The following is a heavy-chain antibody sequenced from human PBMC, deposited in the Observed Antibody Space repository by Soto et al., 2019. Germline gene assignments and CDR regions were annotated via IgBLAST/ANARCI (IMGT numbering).Heavy chain of an antibody. CDR2: INQDGSEE. V-gene: IGHV3-7*01. J-gene: IGHJ4*02. CDR1: GFTFNTYW. Sequence: GGSLRLSCAASGFTFNTYWMTWVRQAPGKGPEWVANINQDGSEEYYVDSVKGRFTISRDNAKNSLFLQMHSLTAEDTAVYYCARDRAPLYWGQGTLVTVSS. CDR3: ARDRAPLY.